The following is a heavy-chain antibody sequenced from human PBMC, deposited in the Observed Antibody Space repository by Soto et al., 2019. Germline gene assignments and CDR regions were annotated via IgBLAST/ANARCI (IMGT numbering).Heavy chain of an antibody. V-gene: IGHV3-74*01. CDR1: GFTFSSYW. Sequence: EVQLVESGGGLVQPGGSLRLSCAASGFTFSSYWMHWVRQAPGKGLVWVSRINSDGSSTSYADSAKGRFTISRDNAKNTLYLQMNSLRAEDTAVYYCARVRGVFYYYYMDVWGKGTTVTVSS. J-gene: IGHJ6*03. CDR3: ARVRGVFYYYYMDV. CDR2: INSDGSST. D-gene: IGHD3-10*01.